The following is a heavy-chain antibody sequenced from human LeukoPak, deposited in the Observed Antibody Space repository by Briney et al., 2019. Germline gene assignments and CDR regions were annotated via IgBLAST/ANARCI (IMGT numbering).Heavy chain of an antibody. CDR2: IYYSGST. V-gene: IGHV4-59*01. CDR1: GGSISSYY. CDR3: ARKVVGAIYYFDY. Sequence: PSETLSLTCTVSGGSISSYYWSWIRQPPGEGLEWIGYIYYSGSTNYNPSLKSRVTISVDTSKNQFSLKLSSVTAADTAVYYCARKVVGAIYYFDYWGQGTLVTVSS. D-gene: IGHD1-26*01. J-gene: IGHJ4*02.